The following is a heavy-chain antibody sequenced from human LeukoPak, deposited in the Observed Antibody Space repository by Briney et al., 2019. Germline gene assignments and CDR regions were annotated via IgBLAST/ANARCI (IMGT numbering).Heavy chain of an antibody. CDR2: IYYSGST. V-gene: IGHV4-39*01. CDR1: GGSISSSSYY. D-gene: IGHD3-3*01. Sequence: PSETLSLTCTVSGGSISSSSYYWGWIRQPPGKGLEWIGSIYYSGSTYYNPSLKSRVTISVDTSKNQFSLKLSSVTAADTAVYYCARLTIFEPYYFDYWGQGTLVTVSS. CDR3: ARLTIFEPYYFDY. J-gene: IGHJ4*02.